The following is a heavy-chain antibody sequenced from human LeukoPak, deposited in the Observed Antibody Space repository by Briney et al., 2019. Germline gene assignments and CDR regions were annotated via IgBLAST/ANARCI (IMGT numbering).Heavy chain of an antibody. Sequence: SVKVSCKASGGTFSSYAISWVRQAPGQGLEWMGGIIPIFGTANYAQKFQGRVTITADESTSTAYMELSSLTSEDTAVYYCAAAPDFVWGSYRFDNWGQGALVTVSS. CDR1: GGTFSSYA. D-gene: IGHD3-16*02. CDR2: IIPIFGTA. CDR3: AAAPDFVWGSYRFDN. J-gene: IGHJ4*02. V-gene: IGHV1-69*13.